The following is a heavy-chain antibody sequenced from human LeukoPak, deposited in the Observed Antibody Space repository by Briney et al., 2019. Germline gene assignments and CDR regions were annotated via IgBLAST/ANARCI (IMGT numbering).Heavy chain of an antibody. D-gene: IGHD3-16*01. V-gene: IGHV4-34*01. CDR2: INHSGST. Sequence: SETLSLTCAVYGGSFSGYHWSWIRQPPGKGLEWIGEINHSGSTNYSPSLKSRVTISVDTSKNQFSLKLSSVTAADTAVYYCANSRPGEGGPFDYWGQGTLVTVSS. J-gene: IGHJ4*02. CDR1: GGSFSGYH. CDR3: ANSRPGEGGPFDY.